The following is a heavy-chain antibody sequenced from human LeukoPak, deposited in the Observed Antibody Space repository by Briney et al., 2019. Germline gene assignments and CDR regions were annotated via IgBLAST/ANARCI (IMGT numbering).Heavy chain of an antibody. D-gene: IGHD1-26*01. CDR2: IDPNSGGT. CDR3: VRVRSQFYFDC. CDR1: GYTFTSYG. J-gene: IGHJ4*02. Sequence: ASVKVSCKASGYTFTSYGISWVRQAPGQGLEWMGWIDPNSGGTTYAQRFQGRVTMTRDTSISTAYMELSRLRSDDTAVYYCVRVRSQFYFDCWGQGTLVTVSS. V-gene: IGHV1-2*02.